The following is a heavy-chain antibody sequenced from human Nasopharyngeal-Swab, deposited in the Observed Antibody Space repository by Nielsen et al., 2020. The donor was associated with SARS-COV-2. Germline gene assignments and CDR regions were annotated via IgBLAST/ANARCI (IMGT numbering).Heavy chain of an antibody. CDR2: FDPEDGET. J-gene: IGHJ5*02. CDR1: GYTLTELS. V-gene: IGHV1-24*01. Sequence: ASVKVSCKVSGYTLTELSMHWVRQAPGKGLEWMGGFDPEDGETIYAQKFQGRVTMTEDTSTDTAYMELSSLRSEDTAVYYCATGPGIFDWFDPWGQGTLVTVSS. CDR3: ATGPGIFDWFDP. D-gene: IGHD1-14*01.